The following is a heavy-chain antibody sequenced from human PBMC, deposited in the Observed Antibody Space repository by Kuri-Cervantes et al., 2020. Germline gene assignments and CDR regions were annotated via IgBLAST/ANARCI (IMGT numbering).Heavy chain of an antibody. V-gene: IGHV4-38-2*01. Sequence: GSLRLSCAVSGYSISSGYYWGWIRQPPGKGLGWIGSIYYSGSTYYNPSLKSRVTISVDTSKNQFSLKLSSVTAADTAVYYCADDYVWGSYLQNWGQGTLVTVSS. CDR3: ADDYVWGSYLQN. CDR2: IYYSGST. D-gene: IGHD3-16*02. J-gene: IGHJ1*01. CDR1: GYSISSGYY.